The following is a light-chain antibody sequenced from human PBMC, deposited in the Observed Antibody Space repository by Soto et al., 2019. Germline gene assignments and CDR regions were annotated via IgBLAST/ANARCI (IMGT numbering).Light chain of an antibody. CDR2: AAS. J-gene: IGKJ2*02. CDR3: QHSYSTPRT. CDR1: QSISTY. V-gene: IGKV1-39*01. Sequence: DIQMTQSPSSLSASVGDRVTITCRASQSISTYLTWYQQKVGKAPKLLIYAASSLQSGVPTRFSGSGSGTDFTLTISSLPPEDFATYYCQHSYSTPRTFGQGTKLEIK.